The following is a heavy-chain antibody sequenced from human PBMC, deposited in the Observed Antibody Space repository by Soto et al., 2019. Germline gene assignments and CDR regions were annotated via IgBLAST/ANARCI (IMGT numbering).Heavy chain of an antibody. Sequence: SETRSLTCTVSAGSISSYYWSWIRQPPGKRLEWIGYIYYSGSTNYNPSLKSRVTISVDTSKNQFSMKLSSVTAADTAVYYCARELSSSWSSDGLNWFDPWGQGTLVTVCS. CDR1: AGSISSYY. CDR3: ARELSSSWSSDGLNWFDP. D-gene: IGHD6-13*01. V-gene: IGHV4-59*13. J-gene: IGHJ5*02. CDR2: IYYSGST.